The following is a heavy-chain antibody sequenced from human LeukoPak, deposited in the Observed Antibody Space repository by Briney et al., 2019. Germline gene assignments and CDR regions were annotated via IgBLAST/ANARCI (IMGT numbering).Heavy chain of an antibody. CDR1: GYTFSSHG. Sequence: GGSLRLSCAASGYTFSSHGIHWVRQAPGKGLEWVSVIWYDGSKKYYSDSVKGRFTVSRDNSKNMVYLEMNSLRVEDTAVYYCARSPDGFDYWGQGTLVTVSS. CDR2: IWYDGSKK. CDR3: ARSPDGFDY. V-gene: IGHV3-33*01. J-gene: IGHJ4*02.